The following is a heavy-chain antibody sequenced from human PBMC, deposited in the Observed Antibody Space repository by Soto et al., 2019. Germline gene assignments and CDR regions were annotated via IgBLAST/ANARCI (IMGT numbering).Heavy chain of an antibody. CDR2: INPNGGRT. J-gene: IGHJ5*02. V-gene: IGHV1-46*01. Sequence: ASVKVSCKASGYTFTSYFMHWVRRAPGQGFEWMGIINPNGGRTTYAQSFQGRVTMTRDTSTSTVYMELSSLTSEDTAVYYCARDSCLTSICAGGGNRFDPWGQGTLVTVSS. CDR3: ARDSCLTSICAGGGNRFDP. CDR1: GYTFTSYF. D-gene: IGHD3-10*01.